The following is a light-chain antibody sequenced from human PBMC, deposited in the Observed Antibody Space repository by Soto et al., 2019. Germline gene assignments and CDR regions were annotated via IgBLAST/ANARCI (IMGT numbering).Light chain of an antibody. CDR3: CSYAGSDTLL. CDR2: EVN. CDR1: SSDVGGYYR. J-gene: IGLJ2*01. Sequence: QSALTQPASVSGSPGQWITISCTGTSSDVGGYYRVSWYQQHPGKAPKLLIYEVNERPSGVSNRFSGSKSANMASLTISGLQAEDEADYYCCSYAGSDTLLFGGGTKLTVL. V-gene: IGLV2-23*02.